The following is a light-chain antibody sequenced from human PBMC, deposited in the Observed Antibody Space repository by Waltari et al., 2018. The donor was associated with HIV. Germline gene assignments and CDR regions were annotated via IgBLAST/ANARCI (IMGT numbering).Light chain of an antibody. Sequence: QSVLTQPPSVSGAPGQTVTISCTGSSSNIGATYDVHWSQQLPGRAPKVLVYGNIYRPPGVPDRFSGSKSGTSASLAITGLQADDEGYYYCQSYDTRSSGFLVFGGGTKVTVL. V-gene: IGLV1-40*01. CDR2: GNI. J-gene: IGLJ3*02. CDR3: QSYDTRSSGFLV. CDR1: SSNIGATYD.